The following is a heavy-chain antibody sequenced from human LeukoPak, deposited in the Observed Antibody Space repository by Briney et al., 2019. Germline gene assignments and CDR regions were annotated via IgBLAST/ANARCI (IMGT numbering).Heavy chain of an antibody. D-gene: IGHD2-15*01. CDR3: APTSGEREPFDY. CDR2: ISGSGGST. CDR1: GFTFSSYA. J-gene: IGHJ4*02. V-gene: IGHV3-23*01. Sequence: GGSLRLSCAASGFTFSSYAMSWVRHAPGKGLVWVSAISGSGGSTYYADSVKGRFTISRDNSKNTLYLQMNSLRAEDTAVYYCAPTSGEREPFDYWGQGTLVTVSS.